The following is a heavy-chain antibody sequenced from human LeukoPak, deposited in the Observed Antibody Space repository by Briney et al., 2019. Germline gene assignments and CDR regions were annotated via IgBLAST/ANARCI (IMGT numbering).Heavy chain of an antibody. Sequence: EASVKVSCKASGGTFSSYAISWVRQAPGQGLEWMGGIIPIFGTANYAQKFQGRVTITADESTSTAYMELSSLRSEDTAVYYCARAVRIFGVVISYYGMDVWGQGTTVTVSS. CDR2: IIPIFGTA. D-gene: IGHD3-3*01. CDR1: GGTFSSYA. CDR3: ARAVRIFGVVISYYGMDV. V-gene: IGHV1-69*13. J-gene: IGHJ6*02.